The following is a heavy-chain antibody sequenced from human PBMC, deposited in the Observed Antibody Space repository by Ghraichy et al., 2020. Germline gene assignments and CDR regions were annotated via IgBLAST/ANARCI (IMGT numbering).Heavy chain of an antibody. CDR3: ARERGSSSSGGAYYFDY. V-gene: IGHV3-48*01. Sequence: GGSLRLSCAASGFTFSSYSMNWVRQAPGKGLEWVSYISSSISTIYYADSVKGRFTISRDNAKNSLYLQMNSLRAEDTAVYYCARERGSSSSGGAYYFDYWGQGTLVTVSS. CDR2: ISSSISTI. CDR1: GFTFSSYS. D-gene: IGHD6-6*01. J-gene: IGHJ4*02.